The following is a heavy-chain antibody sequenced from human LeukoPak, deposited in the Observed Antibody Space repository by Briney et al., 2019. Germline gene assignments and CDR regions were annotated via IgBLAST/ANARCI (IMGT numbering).Heavy chain of an antibody. V-gene: IGHV4-59*08. CDR3: ASHPGVAAADY. Sequence: SETLSLTCTVSGGSISDYYWSWIRQRPGKGLEWIGYIYYSGSTNYNPSLKSRVTVSADTSKNQISLKLTSVTAADTAVYYCASHPGVAAADYRGQGTLVTVSS. D-gene: IGHD2-15*01. CDR1: GGSISDYY. CDR2: IYYSGST. J-gene: IGHJ4*02.